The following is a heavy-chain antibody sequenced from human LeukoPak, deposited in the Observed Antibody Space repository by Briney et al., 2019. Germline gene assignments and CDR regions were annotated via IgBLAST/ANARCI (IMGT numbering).Heavy chain of an antibody. Sequence: GGSLRLSCAASGFTFSSYSMNWVRQAPGKGLEWVSSISSSSGYIYYADSVKGRFTISRDNAKNSLYLQMNSLRAEDTAVYYCAREGVKKGYYYDSSGYPDYWGQGTLVTVSS. J-gene: IGHJ4*02. CDR1: GFTFSSYS. V-gene: IGHV3-21*01. CDR2: ISSSSGYI. D-gene: IGHD3-22*01. CDR3: AREGVKKGYYYDSSGYPDY.